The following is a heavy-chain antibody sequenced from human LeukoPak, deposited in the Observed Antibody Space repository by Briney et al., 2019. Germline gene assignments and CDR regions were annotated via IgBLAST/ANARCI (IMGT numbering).Heavy chain of an antibody. J-gene: IGHJ6*03. CDR3: ARESEERDYVWGTYRYYYMDV. D-gene: IGHD3-16*02. Sequence: SETLSLTCTVSGGSISSSSYYWSWIRQPPGKGLEWIGYIYYSGSTNYNPSLKSRVTISVDTSKNQFSLKLSSVTAADTAVYYCARESEERDYVWGTYRYYYMDVWGKGTTVTVSS. CDR1: GGSISSSSYY. CDR2: IYYSGST. V-gene: IGHV4-61*01.